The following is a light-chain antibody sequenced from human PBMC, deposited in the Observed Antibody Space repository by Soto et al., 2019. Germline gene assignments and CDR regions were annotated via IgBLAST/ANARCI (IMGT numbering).Light chain of an antibody. CDR1: QGISSY. Sequence: DIQLTQSPSLLSASVGDRVTITCRASQGISSYLAWYQQKPGKAPKLLIYAASTLQSGVPSRFRGSGSGTDFPLTTSPPKLEDFVIYYCQRHGVFGRGATADI. V-gene: IGKV1-9*01. CDR2: AAS. CDR3: QRHGV. J-gene: IGKJ4*01.